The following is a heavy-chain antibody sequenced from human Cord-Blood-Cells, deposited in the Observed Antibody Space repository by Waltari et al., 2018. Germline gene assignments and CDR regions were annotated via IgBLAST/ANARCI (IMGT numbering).Heavy chain of an antibody. CDR2: TYYRSKWYN. Sequence: WLGRTYYRSKWYNDYAVSVKSRITINPDTSKNQFSLQLNSVTPGDTAVYYCARGDVDIVATIRGLDYWGQGTLVTVSS. V-gene: IGHV6-1*01. CDR3: ARGDVDIVATIRGLDY. D-gene: IGHD5-12*01. J-gene: IGHJ4*02.